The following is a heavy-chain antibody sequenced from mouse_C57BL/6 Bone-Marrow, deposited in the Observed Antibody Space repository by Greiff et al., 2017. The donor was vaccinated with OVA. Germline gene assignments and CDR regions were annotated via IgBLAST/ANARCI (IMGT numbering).Heavy chain of an antibody. D-gene: IGHD2-4*01. CDR2: INPGNGGT. Sequence: QVQLQQSGTELVKPGASVKLSCKASGYTFTSYWMHWVKQRPGQGLEWIGNINPGNGGTNYNEKFKSKATLTEDKSSSTAYMQLSSLTSEDSAVYYCARGVCDDYAPWFAYWGQGTLVTVSA. J-gene: IGHJ3*01. CDR1: GYTFTSYW. V-gene: IGHV1-53*01. CDR3: ARGVCDDYAPWFAY.